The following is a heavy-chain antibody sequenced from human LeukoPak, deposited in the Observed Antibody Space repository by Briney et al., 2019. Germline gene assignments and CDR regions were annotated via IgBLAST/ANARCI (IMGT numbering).Heavy chain of an antibody. J-gene: IGHJ4*02. CDR3: ARDRYCSSTSCYNPYFDY. CDR1: GFTLSSYW. Sequence: GGSLRLSCAASGFTLSSYWMSWVRQAPGKGLEWVANIKEDGSEKYYVDSVKGRFTISRDNAKNSLYLQMNSLRAEDTAVYYSARDRYCSSTSCYNPYFDYWGQGTLVTVSS. D-gene: IGHD2-2*02. CDR2: IKEDGSEK. V-gene: IGHV3-7*01.